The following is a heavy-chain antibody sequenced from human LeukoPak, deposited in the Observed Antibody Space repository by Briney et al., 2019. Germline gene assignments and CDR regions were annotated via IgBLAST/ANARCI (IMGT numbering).Heavy chain of an antibody. J-gene: IGHJ4*02. D-gene: IGHD6-13*01. CDR1: GGSFSGYY. CDR3: AREGSSSPWDY. Sequence: PSETLSLTCAVYGGSFSGYYWSWLRQPPGKGLEGIGEINHSGSTNYNPSLKSRVTISVDTSKNQFSLKLSSVTAADTAVYYCAREGSSSPWDYWGQGTLVTVSS. V-gene: IGHV4-34*01. CDR2: INHSGST.